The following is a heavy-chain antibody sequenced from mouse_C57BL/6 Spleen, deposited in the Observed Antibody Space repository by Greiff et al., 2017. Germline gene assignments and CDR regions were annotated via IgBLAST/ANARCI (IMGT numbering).Heavy chain of an antibody. CDR3: ERAALGYYDGSSYVFAY. D-gene: IGHD1-1*01. V-gene: IGHV1-72*01. Sequence: QVQLQQPGAELVKPGASVKLSCKASGYTFTSYWMHWVKQRPGRGLEWIGRIDPNSDGTKYNKKFKSKATLTVDKPSSTAYLQLSSLTSEDSAVYYCERAALGYYDGSSYVFAYWGQGALVTVSA. CDR1: GYTFTSYW. J-gene: IGHJ3*01. CDR2: IDPNSDGT.